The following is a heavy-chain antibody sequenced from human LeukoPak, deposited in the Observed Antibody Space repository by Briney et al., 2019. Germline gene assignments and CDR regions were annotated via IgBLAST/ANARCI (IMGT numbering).Heavy chain of an antibody. CDR3: AIPGGSGSYYSIPFDY. J-gene: IGHJ4*02. CDR1: GYTFTSYY. CDR2: INPSGGST. Sequence: EASVKVSCTASGYTFTSYYMHWVRQARGQGLEWMGLINPSGGSTSYAQKFQGRVTMTRDTSTSTVYMELSSLRSEDTAVYYCAIPGGSGSYYSIPFDYWGQGTLVTVSS. V-gene: IGHV1-46*01. D-gene: IGHD3-10*01.